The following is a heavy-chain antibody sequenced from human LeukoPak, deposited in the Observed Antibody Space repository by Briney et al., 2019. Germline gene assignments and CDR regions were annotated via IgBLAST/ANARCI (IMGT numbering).Heavy chain of an antibody. D-gene: IGHD6-19*01. V-gene: IGHV4-4*02. Sequence: SETLSLTCAVSGGSISSSNWWSWVRQPPGKGLEWIGEIYHSGSTNYNPSLKSRGTISVDKSKNQFSLKLSSVTAADTAVYYCARVGQWLARGAFDIWGQGTMVTVSS. CDR2: IYHSGST. CDR3: ARVGQWLARGAFDI. J-gene: IGHJ3*02. CDR1: GGSISSSNW.